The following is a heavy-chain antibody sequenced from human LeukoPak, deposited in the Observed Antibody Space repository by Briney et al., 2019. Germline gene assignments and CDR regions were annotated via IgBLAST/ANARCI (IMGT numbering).Heavy chain of an antibody. J-gene: IGHJ4*02. CDR3: ASSRSGSYYGRLDY. V-gene: IGHV4-59*01. Sequence: SETLSLTCTVSGGSISSYYWSWIRQPPGKGLEWIGYIYYSGSTNYNPSLKSRVTISVDTSKNQFSLKLSSVTAADTAVYYCASSRSGSYYGRLDYWGQGTLVTVSS. CDR1: GGSISSYY. D-gene: IGHD1-26*01. CDR2: IYYSGST.